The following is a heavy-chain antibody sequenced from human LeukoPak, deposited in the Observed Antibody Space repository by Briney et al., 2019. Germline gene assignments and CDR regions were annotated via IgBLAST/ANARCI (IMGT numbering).Heavy chain of an antibody. D-gene: IGHD3-22*01. V-gene: IGHV4-34*01. CDR2: INHSGST. CDR1: GGSFSGYY. CDR3: ARDNSDYYDSSGSYDY. Sequence: SETLSLTCAVYGGSFSGYYWSWIRQPPGKGLEWIGEINHSGSTNYNPSLKSRVTISVDTSKNQFSLKLSSVTAADTAVYYCARDNSDYYDSSGSYDYWGQGTLVTVSS. J-gene: IGHJ4*02.